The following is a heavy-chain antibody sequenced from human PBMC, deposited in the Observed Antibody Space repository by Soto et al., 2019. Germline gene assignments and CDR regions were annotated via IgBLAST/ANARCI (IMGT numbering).Heavy chain of an antibody. J-gene: IGHJ4*02. Sequence: PSETLALTCTVSGGAISSYYWSWIRQPPGKGLEWIGYIYYSGSTNYNPSLKSRVTISVDTSKNQFSLKLSSVTAADTAVYYCASHGIAVAGTPSYYFXYWGQGTLVXVSS. D-gene: IGHD6-19*01. V-gene: IGHV4-59*01. CDR3: ASHGIAVAGTPSYYFXY. CDR1: GGAISSYY. CDR2: IYYSGST.